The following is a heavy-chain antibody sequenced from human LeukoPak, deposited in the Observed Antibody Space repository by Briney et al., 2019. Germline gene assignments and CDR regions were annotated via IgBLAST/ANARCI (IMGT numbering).Heavy chain of an antibody. Sequence: SVKVSCKASGGTFSSYAISWVRQAPGQGLEWMGGIIPISGTANYAQKFQGRVTITTDESTSTAYIELSSLRSEDTAVYYCASPPGMYSSSAYYFDYWGQGTLVTVSS. D-gene: IGHD6-6*01. V-gene: IGHV1-69*05. CDR2: IIPISGTA. J-gene: IGHJ4*02. CDR3: ASPPGMYSSSAYYFDY. CDR1: GGTFSSYA.